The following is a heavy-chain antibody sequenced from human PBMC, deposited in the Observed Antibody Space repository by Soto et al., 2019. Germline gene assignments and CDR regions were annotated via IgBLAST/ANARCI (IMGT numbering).Heavy chain of an antibody. Sequence: GGSLRLSSAASGFTFGSYAMSWVGQAPGKGLEWVSAISGSGGSTYYADSVKGRFTISRDNSKNTLYLQMNSLRAEDTAVYYCAKREDIVVVPAANYYFDYWGQGTLVTVSS. CDR3: AKREDIVVVPAANYYFDY. CDR1: GFTFGSYA. D-gene: IGHD2-2*01. CDR2: ISGSGGST. V-gene: IGHV3-23*01. J-gene: IGHJ4*02.